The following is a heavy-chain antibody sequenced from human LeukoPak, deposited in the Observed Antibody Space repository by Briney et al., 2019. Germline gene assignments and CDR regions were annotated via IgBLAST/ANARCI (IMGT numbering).Heavy chain of an antibody. CDR2: IIPIFGTA. CDR3: ARDLGMATIGFDP. CDR1: GGTFSSYA. V-gene: IGHV1-69*05. Sequence: SVKVSCKASGGTFSSYAISWVRQAPGQGLEWMGGIIPIFGTANYAQKFQGRVTITTDGSTSTAYMELSSLRSEDTAVYYCARDLGMATIGFDPWGQGTLVTVSS. J-gene: IGHJ5*02. D-gene: IGHD5-24*01.